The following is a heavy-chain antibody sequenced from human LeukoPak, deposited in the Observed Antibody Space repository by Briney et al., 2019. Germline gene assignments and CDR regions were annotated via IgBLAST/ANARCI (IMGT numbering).Heavy chain of an antibody. CDR1: GFDLTTYA. D-gene: IGHD6-13*01. CDR3: ARCMVLSQGCCNWFDP. J-gene: IGHJ5*02. CDR2: IRIGGGGT. V-gene: IGHV3-23*01. Sequence: PGGFLSLSCAASGFDLTTYAMTWHRHAPAKGLEWVSSIRIGGGGTYYAYSVKGRFTISRDNSENTLHLQMNNLRVEDTARHFCARCMVLSQGCCNWFDPWGQGPLDTVSS.